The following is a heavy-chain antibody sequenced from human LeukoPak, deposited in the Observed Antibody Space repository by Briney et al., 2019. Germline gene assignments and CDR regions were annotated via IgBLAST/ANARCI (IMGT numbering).Heavy chain of an antibody. V-gene: IGHV3-21*01. CDR3: ARARDSSGYYYRYFDY. J-gene: IGHJ4*02. Sequence: GGSLRLSCAASGFTFSSYSMTWVRQAPGKGLEWVSSISSSSSYIYYADSVKGRFTISRDNSKNTLYLQMNSLRAEDTAVYYCARARDSSGYYYRYFDYWGQGTLVTVSS. CDR2: ISSSSSYI. CDR1: GFTFSSYS. D-gene: IGHD3-22*01.